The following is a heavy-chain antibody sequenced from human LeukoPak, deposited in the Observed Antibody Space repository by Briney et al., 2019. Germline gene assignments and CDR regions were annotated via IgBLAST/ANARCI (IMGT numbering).Heavy chain of an antibody. Sequence: PEGSLRLSCTASGFTFADYALSWFRQAPGKGLEWVGFTASKIHGGIIECAGPVKGRFTISRADYRGIAYLEMNSLRTEDTAVYYCSRDSYGYRADGGFGVWGQGTTVIVSS. V-gene: IGHV3-49*03. D-gene: IGHD5-24*01. J-gene: IGHJ6*02. CDR2: TASKIHGGII. CDR3: SRDSYGYRADGGFGV. CDR1: GFTFADYA.